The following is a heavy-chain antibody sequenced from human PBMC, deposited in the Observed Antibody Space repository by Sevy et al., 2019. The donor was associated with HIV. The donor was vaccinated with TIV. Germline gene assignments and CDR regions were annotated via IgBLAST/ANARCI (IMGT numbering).Heavy chain of an antibody. Sequence: SETLSLTCAVYGGSFSGYYWSWIRQPPGKGLEWIGEINHSGSTNYNPSLKSRVTISVDTSKNQFSLKLSSVTAADTAVYYCAREGYYYDSSGYYHWGQGTLVTVSS. J-gene: IGHJ5*02. D-gene: IGHD3-22*01. V-gene: IGHV4-34*01. CDR1: GGSFSGYY. CDR2: INHSGST. CDR3: AREGYYYDSSGYYH.